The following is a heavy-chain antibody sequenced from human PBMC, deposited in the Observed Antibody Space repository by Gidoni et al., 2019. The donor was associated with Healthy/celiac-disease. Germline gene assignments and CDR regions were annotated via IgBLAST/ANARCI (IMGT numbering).Heavy chain of an antibody. CDR1: GCTFSSYA. CDR2: ISGSGGST. Sequence: EVQLLESGGGLVQHGGSLRLSCAASGCTFSSYAMSWVRQAPGKGLEWFSAISGSGGSTYYADSVKGRFTISRDNSKNTLYLQMNSLRAEDTAVYYCAKGYDILTGYLDYWGQGTLVTVSS. CDR3: AKGYDILTGYLDY. V-gene: IGHV3-23*01. J-gene: IGHJ4*02. D-gene: IGHD3-9*01.